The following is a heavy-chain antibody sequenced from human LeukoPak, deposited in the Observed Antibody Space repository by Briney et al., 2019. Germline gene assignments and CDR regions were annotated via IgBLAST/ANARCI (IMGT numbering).Heavy chain of an antibody. Sequence: SETLSLTCTVSGGSITSGSYYWSWIRQPAGKGLEWIGRIYTSGNTNYNPTLKSRLTISIDTSKNQFSLNLTSVTAADTAVYYCARDKRAFGELSAWDSWGQGTLVTVSS. D-gene: IGHD3-10*01. V-gene: IGHV4-61*02. J-gene: IGHJ4*02. CDR2: IYTSGNT. CDR3: ARDKRAFGELSAWDS. CDR1: GGSITSGSYY.